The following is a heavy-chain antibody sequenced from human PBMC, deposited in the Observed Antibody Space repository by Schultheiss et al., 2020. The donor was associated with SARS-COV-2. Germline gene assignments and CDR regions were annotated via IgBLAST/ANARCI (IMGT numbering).Heavy chain of an antibody. D-gene: IGHD4-17*01. J-gene: IGHJ4*02. Sequence: SETLSLTCTVSGGSISSGGYYWSWIRQHPGKGLEWFGYIYYSGSTYYNPSLKSLVTISVDTSKNQFSLKLSSVTAADTAVYYCASVNRNYGDYGGYFDYWGQGTLVTVSS. CDR3: ASVNRNYGDYGGYFDY. CDR1: GGSISSGGYY. CDR2: IYYSGST. V-gene: IGHV4-31*01.